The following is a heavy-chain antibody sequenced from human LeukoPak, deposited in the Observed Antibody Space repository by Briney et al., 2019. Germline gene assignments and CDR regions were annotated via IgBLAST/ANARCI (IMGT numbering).Heavy chain of an antibody. CDR2: ISYDGSNK. Sequence: GGSLRLSCAASGFTFSSYAMPWVRQAPGKGLEWVAVISYDGSNKYYADSVKGRFTISRDNSKNTLYLQMNSLRAEDTAVYYCARDPEQRVREEFDYWGQGTLVTVSS. CDR1: GFTFSSYA. J-gene: IGHJ4*02. V-gene: IGHV3-30*01. CDR3: ARDPEQRVREEFDY. D-gene: IGHD3-10*01.